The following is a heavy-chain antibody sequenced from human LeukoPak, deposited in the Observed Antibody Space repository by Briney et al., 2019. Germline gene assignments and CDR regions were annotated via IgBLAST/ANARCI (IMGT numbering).Heavy chain of an antibody. D-gene: IGHD2-15*01. J-gene: IGHJ5*02. Sequence: GGSLRLSCAASGFTFSSYAMSWVRQAPGKGLEWVSAISGSGGSTYYADSVKGRFTISRDNSKNTLYLQMNSLRAEDTAVYYCAKGRCSGGSCPNWFDPWGQGTLVTVSS. CDR1: GFTFSSYA. CDR3: AKGRCSGGSCPNWFDP. CDR2: ISGSGGST. V-gene: IGHV3-23*01.